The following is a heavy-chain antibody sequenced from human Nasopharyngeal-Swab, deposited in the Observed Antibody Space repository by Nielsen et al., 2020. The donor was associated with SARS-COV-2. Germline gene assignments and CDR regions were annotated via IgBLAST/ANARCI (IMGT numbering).Heavy chain of an antibody. V-gene: IGHV3-33*06. D-gene: IGHD3-10*01. CDR3: AKFGTTSTPSA. Sequence: GGSLRLSCAASGFTFNNYGMHWVRQAPGKGLEWVALIWYDGSNKYYADSVKGRFTISRDNSENTLYLQMNSLRAEDTAVYYCAKFGTTSTPSAWGQGILVTVSA. J-gene: IGHJ5*02. CDR1: GFTFNNYG. CDR2: IWYDGSNK.